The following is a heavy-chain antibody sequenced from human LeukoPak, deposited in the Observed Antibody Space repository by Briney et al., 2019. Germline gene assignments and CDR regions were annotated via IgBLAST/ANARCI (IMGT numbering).Heavy chain of an antibody. CDR1: GFTFSSYA. CDR2: ISGSGGST. J-gene: IGHJ4*02. V-gene: IGHV3-23*01. D-gene: IGHD6-6*01. Sequence: GGSLRLSCTASGFTFSSYAMSWVRQAPGKGLEWVSAISGSGGSTYYADSVKGRFTISRDNSKNTLYLQMNRLRAEDTAVYYCAKGSRIRARPDYFDYWGQGTLVTVSS. CDR3: AKGSRIRARPDYFDY.